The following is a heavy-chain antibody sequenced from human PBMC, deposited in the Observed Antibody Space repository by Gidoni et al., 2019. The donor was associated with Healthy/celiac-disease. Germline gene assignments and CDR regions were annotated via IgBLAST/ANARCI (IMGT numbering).Heavy chain of an antibody. D-gene: IGHD6-6*01. CDR1: GGSFSGYY. CDR3: ARFAYSSLGAY. Sequence: QVQLQQWGAGLLKPSETLSLTCAVYGGSFSGYYWSWIRQPPGKGLEWIGEINNSGSTNYNPSLKSRVTISVDTSKNQFSLKLSSVTAADTAVYYCARFAYSSLGAYWGQGTLVTVSS. V-gene: IGHV4-34*01. J-gene: IGHJ4*02. CDR2: INNSGST.